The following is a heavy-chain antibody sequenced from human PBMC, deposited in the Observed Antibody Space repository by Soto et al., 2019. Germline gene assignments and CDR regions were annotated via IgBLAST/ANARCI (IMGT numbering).Heavy chain of an antibody. J-gene: IGHJ6*02. V-gene: IGHV1-18*01. CDR3: AREGYYSGSGSYSPPRYYGMDV. Sequence: QVLLVQSGAEVKKPGASVKVSCKASGYSFTTYGISWVRQAPGQGLEWMGWISDYNGNTNYEKKFQGRVTMTTDTSTRTAYMELKSLRSDDTAVYYCAREGYYSGSGSYSPPRYYGMDVWGQGTTVTVS. D-gene: IGHD3-10*01. CDR2: ISDYNGNT. CDR1: GYSFTTYG.